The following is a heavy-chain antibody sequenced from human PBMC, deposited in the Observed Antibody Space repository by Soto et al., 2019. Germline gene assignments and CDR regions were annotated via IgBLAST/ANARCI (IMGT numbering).Heavy chain of an antibody. Sequence: QVQLVESGGGVVQPGRSLRLSCAASGFTFSSYAMHWFRQAPGKGREWVAVISYDGSNKYYADSVKGRFTISRDNSKNTLYLQMNSLRAEDTAVYYCARVNCSSTSCYLNYYGMDVWGQGTTVTVSS. CDR1: GFTFSSYA. D-gene: IGHD2-2*01. J-gene: IGHJ6*02. V-gene: IGHV3-30-3*01. CDR3: ARVNCSSTSCYLNYYGMDV. CDR2: ISYDGSNK.